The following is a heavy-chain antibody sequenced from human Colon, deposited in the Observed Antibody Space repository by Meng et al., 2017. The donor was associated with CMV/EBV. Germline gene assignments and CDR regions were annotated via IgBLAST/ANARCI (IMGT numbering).Heavy chain of an antibody. V-gene: IGHV3-23*03. CDR1: GFTFSNYA. Sequence: GRSLRLSCVASGFTFSNYAMTWVRQTPGKGLEWVSLIFSGGSNTFYADSVKARFTISRDNSKNTLYLQMNSLRVEDTAMYYCVKTSYSCASGFPDYWGQGTLVTVSS. J-gene: IGHJ4*02. D-gene: IGHD2-21*01. CDR2: IFSGGSNT. CDR3: VKTSYSCASGFPDY.